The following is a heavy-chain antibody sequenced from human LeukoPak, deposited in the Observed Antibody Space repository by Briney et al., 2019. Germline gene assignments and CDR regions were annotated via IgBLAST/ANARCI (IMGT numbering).Heavy chain of an antibody. CDR1: RLSFRSYD. J-gene: IGHJ1*01. D-gene: IGHD6-13*01. V-gene: IGHV3-48*03. CDR3: VPPAAGLHRTISTEYLQG. Sequence: VGSLRLSRAPARLSFRSYDTYWVRQAPGKGREWGAYISASGSTIDYADPVKSGFTTSRDNGKRSVFLQMNSLRVEDTALYYCVPPAAGLHRTISTEYLQGWGQRTLVTVSS. CDR2: ISASGSTI.